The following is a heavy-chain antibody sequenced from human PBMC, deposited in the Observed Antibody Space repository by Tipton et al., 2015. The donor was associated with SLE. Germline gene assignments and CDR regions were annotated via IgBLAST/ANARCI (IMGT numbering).Heavy chain of an antibody. Sequence: TLSLTCAVYGGSFSGYYWSWIRQPPGKGLEWIGYIYYSGSTYYNPSLKSRVTISVDTSKNQFFLRLRSVTAAGTAVYYCARSGYSSGWYRGRFDIWGQGTMVTVSS. CDR1: GGSFSGYY. CDR3: ARSGYSSGWYRGRFDI. D-gene: IGHD6-19*01. J-gene: IGHJ3*02. CDR2: IYYSGST. V-gene: IGHV4-34*09.